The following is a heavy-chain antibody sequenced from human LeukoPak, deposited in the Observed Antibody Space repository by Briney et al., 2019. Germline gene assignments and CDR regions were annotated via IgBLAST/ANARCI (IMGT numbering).Heavy chain of an antibody. D-gene: IGHD4-17*01. CDR1: GFTFSSYS. CDR3: ARDLAVNAFDY. CDR2: ISSSSSYI. V-gene: IGHV3-21*01. Sequence: GGSLRLSCAASGFTFSSYSMNWVRQAPGKGLEWVSSISSSSSYIYYADSVKGRFTISRDNAKSSLYLQMNSLRAEDTAVYYCARDLAVNAFDYWGQGTLVTVSS. J-gene: IGHJ4*02.